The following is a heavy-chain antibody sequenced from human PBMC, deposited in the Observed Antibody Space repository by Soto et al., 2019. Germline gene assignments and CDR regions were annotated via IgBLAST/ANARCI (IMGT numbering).Heavy chain of an antibody. J-gene: IGHJ2*01. CDR3: ARSGYSSGWYHWYFDF. CDR2: INSGSGNT. CDR1: GYTFTNYG. Sequence: QVQLVQSGAEVKKPGASVKVSCKASGYTFTNYGIHWVRQAPGQRLEWMGWINSGSGNTKYSQKLQGRVTINRDTSASTAYMELSSLRSEDTAAYYCARSGYSSGWYHWYFDFWGRGTLVTVSS. V-gene: IGHV1-3*01. D-gene: IGHD6-19*01.